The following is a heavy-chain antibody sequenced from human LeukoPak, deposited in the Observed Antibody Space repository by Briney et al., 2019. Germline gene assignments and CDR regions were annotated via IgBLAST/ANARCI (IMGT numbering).Heavy chain of an antibody. D-gene: IGHD6-13*01. CDR1: GGSISSYY. Sequence: ETLSLTCTVSGGSISSYYWSWIRQPPGKGLEWIGYIYYSGSTNYNPSLKSRVTISVDTSKNQFSLKLSSVTAADTAVYYCATGRWGSSWYRGFDSWGQGTLVTVSS. CDR3: ATGRWGSSWYRGFDS. J-gene: IGHJ4*02. CDR2: IYYSGST. V-gene: IGHV4-59*08.